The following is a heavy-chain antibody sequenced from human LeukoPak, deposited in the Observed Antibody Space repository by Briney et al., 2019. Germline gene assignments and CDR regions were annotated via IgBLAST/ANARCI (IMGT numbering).Heavy chain of an antibody. D-gene: IGHD3-22*01. CDR2: IYYSGST. Sequence: SETLSLTCTVPGGSISSYYWSWIRQPPGKGLEWIGYIYYSGSTNYNPSLKSRVTISVDTSKNQFSLKLSSVTAADTAVYYCARTSRDSSGYYYYFDYWGQGTLVTVSS. CDR3: ARTSRDSSGYYYYFDY. J-gene: IGHJ4*02. V-gene: IGHV4-59*01. CDR1: GGSISSYY.